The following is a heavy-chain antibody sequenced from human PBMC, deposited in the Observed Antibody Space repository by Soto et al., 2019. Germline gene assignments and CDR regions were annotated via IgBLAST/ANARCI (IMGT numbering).Heavy chain of an antibody. J-gene: IGHJ4*02. V-gene: IGHV3-11*01. Sequence: GSLRLSCAASGFTFSDSYMSWIRQAPGKGLEWVSYVSNSGSTIYYADSVKGRFTISRDNVKNSLYLQMNSLRAEDTAVYYCAKDSSSWPYWGQGTLVTVSS. CDR2: VSNSGSTI. CDR1: GFTFSDSY. CDR3: AKDSSSWPY. D-gene: IGHD6-13*01.